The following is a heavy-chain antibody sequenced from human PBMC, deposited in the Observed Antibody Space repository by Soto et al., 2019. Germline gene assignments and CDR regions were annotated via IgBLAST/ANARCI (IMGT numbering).Heavy chain of an antibody. V-gene: IGHV3-33*01. CDR1: GFTFSSYG. Sequence: QVQLVESGGGVVQPGRSLRLSCAASGFTFSSYGMHWVRQAPGKGLEWVAVIWYDGSNKYYADSVKGRFTISRDNSKNTLYLQMNSLRAEDTAVYYCARERSWTSGMDVWGQGTTVTVSS. D-gene: IGHD3-16*02. CDR3: ARERSWTSGMDV. J-gene: IGHJ6*02. CDR2: IWYDGSNK.